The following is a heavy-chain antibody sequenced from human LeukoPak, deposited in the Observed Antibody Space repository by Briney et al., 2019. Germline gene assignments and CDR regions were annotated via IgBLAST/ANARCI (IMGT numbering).Heavy chain of an antibody. J-gene: IGHJ4*02. Sequence: ESSETLSLTCTVSGGSTRSGGYYWSWIRQHPGEGLEWIGYIYYSGSTNYNPSLKSRVTISVDTSKNQFSLKLSSVTAADTAVYYCARRAPYSYEWSTLDYWGQGTLVTVSS. CDR2: IYYSGST. D-gene: IGHD5-18*01. V-gene: IGHV4-61*08. CDR3: ARRAPYSYEWSTLDY. CDR1: GGSTRSGGYY.